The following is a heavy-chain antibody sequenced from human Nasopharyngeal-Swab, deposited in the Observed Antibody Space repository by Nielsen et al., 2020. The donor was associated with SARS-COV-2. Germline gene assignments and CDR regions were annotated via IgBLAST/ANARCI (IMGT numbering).Heavy chain of an antibody. V-gene: IGHV3-74*01. Sequence: LKISCVASGFSFTTYWMHWVRQAPGKGLVWVSRINGDGTWISYADSVKGRFTISRDNSKNTVYLQMNSLGGDDTAVYYCARSAVGIRGVLDKWGPGTKVTVSP. CDR2: INGDGTWI. D-gene: IGHD3-10*01. CDR3: ARSAVGIRGVLDK. J-gene: IGHJ3*02. CDR1: GFSFTTYW.